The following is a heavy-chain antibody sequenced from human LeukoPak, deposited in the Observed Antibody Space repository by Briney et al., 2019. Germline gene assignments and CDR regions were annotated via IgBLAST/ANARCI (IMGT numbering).Heavy chain of an antibody. CDR2: IYASGST. V-gene: IGHV4-61*02. Sequence: PSETLSLTCTVSGGSISSGSYCWGWIRQPAGKGLEWIGRIYASGSTNYNPSLRGRVTISVDASKNQISLKLTSVTAADTAVYYCARERGYGGTFDYWGQGTLVTVSS. CDR3: ARERGYGGTFDY. CDR1: GGSISSGSYC. D-gene: IGHD4-23*01. J-gene: IGHJ4*02.